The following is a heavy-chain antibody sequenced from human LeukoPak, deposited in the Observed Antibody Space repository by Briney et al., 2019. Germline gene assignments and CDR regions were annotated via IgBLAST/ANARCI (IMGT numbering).Heavy chain of an antibody. Sequence: ASVKVSCKASGGTFSSYAISWVRQAPGQGLEWMGWINTNTGNPTYAQGFTGRFVFSLDTSVSTAYLQISSLKAEDTAVYYCARSGRSSLWFGELLYLGNWFDPWGQGTLVTVSS. D-gene: IGHD3-10*01. CDR1: GGTFSSYA. J-gene: IGHJ5*02. CDR2: INTNTGNP. V-gene: IGHV7-4-1*02. CDR3: ARSGRSSLWFGELLYLGNWFDP.